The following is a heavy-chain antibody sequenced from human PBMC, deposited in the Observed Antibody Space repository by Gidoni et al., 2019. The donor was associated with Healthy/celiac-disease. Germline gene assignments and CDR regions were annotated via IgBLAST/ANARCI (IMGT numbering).Heavy chain of an antibody. CDR3: AKVRHDYGDYPFFDY. V-gene: IGHV3-9*01. J-gene: IGHJ4*02. D-gene: IGHD4-17*01. CDR1: GFTFDAYA. Sequence: EVQLVASGGGLVQPGRSLRLSCAASGFTFDAYAMHWVRQAPGKGLEWVSGISWNSGSIGYADSVKGRFTISRDNAKNSLYLQMNSLRAEDTALYYCAKVRHDYGDYPFFDYWGQGTLVTVSS. CDR2: ISWNSGSI.